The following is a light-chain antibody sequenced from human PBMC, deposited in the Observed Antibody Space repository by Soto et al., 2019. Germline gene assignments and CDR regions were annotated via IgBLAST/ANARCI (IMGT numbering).Light chain of an antibody. CDR2: SNN. CDR3: GAWDDSLNGVV. Sequence: QSVLTQPPSASGTPGQRITISCSGSSTNIGSNTVNSYQQLPGTAAQLLIYSNNQPPSGVPDRFSGSKSGTSASLAISGLQSEDEADYYCGAWDDSLNGVVFGGGTKLTVL. CDR1: STNIGSNT. V-gene: IGLV1-44*01. J-gene: IGLJ2*01.